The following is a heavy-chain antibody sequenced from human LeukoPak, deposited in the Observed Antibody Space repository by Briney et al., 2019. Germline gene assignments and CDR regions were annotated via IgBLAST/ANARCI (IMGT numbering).Heavy chain of an antibody. J-gene: IGHJ4*02. CDR1: GYSFTSHY. Sequence: ASVKVSCKASGYSFTSHYMLWVRQAPGQGLEWMGLINPSGSSTLYAQKFQGRVTMTRDMSATTDYMELSSLRSEDTAVYYCARDYGFLKFDYWGQGTLVTVSS. CDR3: ARDYGFLKFDY. CDR2: INPSGSST. V-gene: IGHV1-46*01. D-gene: IGHD3-9*01.